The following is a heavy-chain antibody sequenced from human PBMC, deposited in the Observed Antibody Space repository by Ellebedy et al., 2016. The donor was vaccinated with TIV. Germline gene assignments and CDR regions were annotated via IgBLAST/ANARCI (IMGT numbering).Heavy chain of an antibody. J-gene: IGHJ6*02. CDR3: YCLVVAATSYGMDV. CDR1: GGSFSGYY. CDR2: FYYSGSS. D-gene: IGHD2-15*01. V-gene: IGHV4-39*01. Sequence: MPSETLSLTCAVYGGSFSGYYWGWIRQPPGKGLEWIGSFYYSGSSYYNPSLKSRVTISVDTSKSQFSLKLSSVTAADTAVYYCYCLVVAATSYGMDVWGQGTTVTVSS.